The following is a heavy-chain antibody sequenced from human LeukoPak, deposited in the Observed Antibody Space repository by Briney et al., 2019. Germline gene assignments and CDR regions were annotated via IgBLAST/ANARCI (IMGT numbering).Heavy chain of an antibody. CDR1: GYTFTSYG. CDR3: ARGGKAELLWFGESKPD. J-gene: IGHJ4*02. CDR2: ISAYNGNT. D-gene: IGHD3-10*01. V-gene: IGHV1-18*01. Sequence: GASVKVSCKASGYTFTSYGISWVRQAPGQGLEWMGWISAYNGNTNYAQKLQGRVTMTTDTSTSTAYMELRSLRSDDTAVYYCARGGKAELLWFGESKPDWGQGTLVTVSS.